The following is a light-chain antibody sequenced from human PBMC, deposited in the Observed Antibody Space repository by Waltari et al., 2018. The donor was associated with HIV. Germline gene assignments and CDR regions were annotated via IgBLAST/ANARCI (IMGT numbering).Light chain of an antibody. J-gene: IGLJ2*01. Sequence: QSVLTQPPSVSGAPGQRVTISCTGSSSNIGAGYDVHWYQQLPGTAPKVLIYGNSNRPSGVPDRFSGSKSGTSASLAITRLQADDEADYYCQSYDSSLTTYVVFGGGTKLTVL. CDR2: GNS. CDR3: QSYDSSLTTYVV. CDR1: SSNIGAGYD. V-gene: IGLV1-40*01.